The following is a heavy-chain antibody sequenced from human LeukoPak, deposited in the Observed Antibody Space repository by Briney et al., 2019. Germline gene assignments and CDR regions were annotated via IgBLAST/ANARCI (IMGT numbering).Heavy chain of an antibody. J-gene: IGHJ1*01. V-gene: IGHV1-18*01. D-gene: IGHD6-19*01. Sequence: ASVKVSCKASGYTFTSYGISWVRQAPGQGLEWMGWISAYNGNTNYAQKLQGRVTMTTDTSTSTAYMELRSLRSDDTAVYYCARNLKPYSSVWSGLYFQHWGQGTLVTVSS. CDR2: ISAYNGNT. CDR1: GYTFTSYG. CDR3: ARNLKPYSSVWSGLYFQH.